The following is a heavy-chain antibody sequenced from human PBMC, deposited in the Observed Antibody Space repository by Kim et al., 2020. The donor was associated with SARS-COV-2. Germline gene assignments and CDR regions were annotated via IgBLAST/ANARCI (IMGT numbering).Heavy chain of an antibody. D-gene: IGHD3-22*01. CDR1: GFTFSSYW. V-gene: IGHV3-7*01. CDR2: IKQDGSEK. Sequence: GGSLRLSCAASGFTFSSYWMSWVRQAPGKGLEWVANIKQDGSEKYYVDSVKGRFTISRDNAKNSLYLQMNSLRAEDTAVYYCARLQYYYDSSGYYYIYYYYYYMDVWGKGTTVTVSS. CDR3: ARLQYYYDSSGYYYIYYYYYYMDV. J-gene: IGHJ6*03.